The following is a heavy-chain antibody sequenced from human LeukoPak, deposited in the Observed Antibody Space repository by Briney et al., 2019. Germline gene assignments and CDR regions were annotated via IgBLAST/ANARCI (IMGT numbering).Heavy chain of an antibody. CDR3: ARDFGPLKGKNMVVVQIPIRLLDS. V-gene: IGHV3-48*01. Sequence: GGSLRLSCAASGFTFSSYSMNWVRQAPGKGLEWVSYISSSSSTIYYADSVKGRFTISRDNAKNSLYLQMNSLRAEDTAVYYCARDFGPLKGKNMVVVQIPIRLLDSWGQEPWSPSPQ. CDR2: ISSSSSTI. CDR1: GFTFSSYS. D-gene: IGHD2/OR15-2a*01. J-gene: IGHJ5*01.